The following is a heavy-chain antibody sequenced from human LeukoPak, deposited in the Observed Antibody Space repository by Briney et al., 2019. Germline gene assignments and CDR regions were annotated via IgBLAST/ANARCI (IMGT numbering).Heavy chain of an antibody. J-gene: IGHJ4*02. Sequence: SETLSLTCTVSGGSISSGDYYWSWIRQPPGKGLEWIGYIYYSGSTYYNTSLKSRVTISVDTSKNQFSLKLSSVTAADTAVYYCARVGGVVIPFDYWGQGTLVTVSS. D-gene: IGHD3-3*01. CDR3: ARVGGVVIPFDY. CDR1: GGSISSGDYY. V-gene: IGHV4-30-4*02. CDR2: IYYSGST.